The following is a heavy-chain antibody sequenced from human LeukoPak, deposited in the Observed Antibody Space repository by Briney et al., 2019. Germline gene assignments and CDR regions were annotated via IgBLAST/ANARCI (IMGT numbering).Heavy chain of an antibody. J-gene: IGHJ2*01. D-gene: IGHD2-2*02. CDR3: ARVPKGSHVVVPAALRANWYFDL. V-gene: IGHV3-13*01. CDR1: GFTFSNYD. CDR2: IGTAGDI. Sequence: GGSLRLSCAASGFTFSNYDMHWVRQASGKGLEWVSGIGTAGDIYYPGSVKGRFTISRENAKNSLYLQMNSLRAGDTAFYYCARVPKGSHVVVPAALRANWYFDLWGRGTLVTVSS.